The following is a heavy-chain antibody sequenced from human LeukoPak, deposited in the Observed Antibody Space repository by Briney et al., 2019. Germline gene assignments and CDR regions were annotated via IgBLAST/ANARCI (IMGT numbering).Heavy chain of an antibody. Sequence: GGSLRLSCAASGFTFSSYAMSWVRQAPGKGLEWVSAISGSGGSTYYADSVKGRFTISRDNSKNTLYIQMNSLRAEDTAVYYCARSFYDILIGYYQYFDYWGQGALVTVSS. V-gene: IGHV3-23*01. CDR3: ARSFYDILIGYYQYFDY. D-gene: IGHD3-9*01. CDR2: ISGSGGST. CDR1: GFTFSSYA. J-gene: IGHJ4*02.